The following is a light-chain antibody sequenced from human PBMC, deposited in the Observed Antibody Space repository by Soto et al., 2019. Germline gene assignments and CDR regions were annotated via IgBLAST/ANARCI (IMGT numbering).Light chain of an antibody. V-gene: IGKV1-39*01. CDR2: AAS. J-gene: IGKJ1*01. CDR1: QSINSY. CDR3: QQSYSTPRT. Sequence: DIQLTQSPSSLSASVGDRVTDTCRASQSINSYLNWYQQEPGKAPKLLIYAASSLQSGVPSRFSGSGSGTDFTLTISSLQPEDFATYYCQQSYSTPRTFGQGTRVGIK.